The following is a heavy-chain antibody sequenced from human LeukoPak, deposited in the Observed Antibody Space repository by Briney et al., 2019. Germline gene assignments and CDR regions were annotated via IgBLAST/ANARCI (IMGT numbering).Heavy chain of an antibody. D-gene: IGHD1-1*01. CDR1: GGSISSYY. CDR2: IYYSGST. CDR3: ATAGYMGLGQLGPYAFDI. J-gene: IGHJ3*02. V-gene: IGHV4-59*08. Sequence: PSETLSLTCTVSGGSISSYYWSWIRQPPGKGLEWIGYIYYSGSTNYNPSLKSRVTISVDTSKNQFSLKLSSVTAADTAVYYCATAGYMGLGQLGPYAFDIWGQGTMVTVSS.